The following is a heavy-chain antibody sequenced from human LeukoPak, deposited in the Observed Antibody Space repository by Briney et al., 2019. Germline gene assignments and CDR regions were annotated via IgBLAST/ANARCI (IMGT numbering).Heavy chain of an antibody. CDR1: GFTVSSNY. D-gene: IGHD4-23*01. CDR2: VYSGGSA. CDR3: ARDRNTVIESQGGNSL. V-gene: IGHV3-53*01. J-gene: IGHJ4*02. Sequence: GGSLRLSCAASGFTVSSNYMSWVRQAPGKGLEWVSVVYSGGSAYYADSVKGRFTISRDTSKNTLYLQMNSLRAEDTAVYYCARDRNTVIESQGGNSLWGQGTLVTVSS.